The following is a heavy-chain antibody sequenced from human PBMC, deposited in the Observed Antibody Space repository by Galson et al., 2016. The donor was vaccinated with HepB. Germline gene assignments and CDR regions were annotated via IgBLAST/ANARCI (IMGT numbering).Heavy chain of an antibody. D-gene: IGHD3-10*01. Sequence: SETLSLTCAVYGGSFSAYYWSWIRQPPGKGLEWIGQISDSGSSNNNPSLKSRVTILVDTSKNQFSLRLSSVTAADTAVYYCARKYHGSGSYRYWGQGTLVTVSS. CDR1: GGSFSAYY. V-gene: IGHV4-34*01. J-gene: IGHJ4*02. CDR3: ARKYHGSGSYRY. CDR2: ISDSGSS.